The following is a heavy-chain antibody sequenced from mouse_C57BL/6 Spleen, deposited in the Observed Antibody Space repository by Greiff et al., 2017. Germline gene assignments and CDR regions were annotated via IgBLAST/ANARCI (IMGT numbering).Heavy chain of an antibody. CDR2: FHPYNDDT. CDR1: GYTFTTYP. Sequence: VQLQESGAELVKPGASVKMSCKASGYTFTTYPIEWMKQNHGKSLEWIGNFHPYNDDTKYNEKFKGKATLTVERSSSTVYLELSRLTSDDSAVYYCARRGYGYDGAWFAYWGQGTLVTVSA. V-gene: IGHV1-47*01. J-gene: IGHJ3*01. D-gene: IGHD2-2*01. CDR3: ARRGYGYDGAWFAY.